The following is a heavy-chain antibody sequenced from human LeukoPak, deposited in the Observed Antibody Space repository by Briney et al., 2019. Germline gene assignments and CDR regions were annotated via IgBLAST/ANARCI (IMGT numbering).Heavy chain of an antibody. Sequence: PSETLSLTCTVSGGSINNYYWSWIRQPPGKGLEWIGSIFYSGSTNYNPSLKSRVTISVDTSKNQFSLKLSSVTAADTAVYYCARWAAAGPLDSGCFDYWGQGTLVTVSS. CDR1: GGSINNYY. CDR3: ARWAAAGPLDSGCFDY. V-gene: IGHV4-59*12. CDR2: IFYSGST. D-gene: IGHD6-13*01. J-gene: IGHJ4*02.